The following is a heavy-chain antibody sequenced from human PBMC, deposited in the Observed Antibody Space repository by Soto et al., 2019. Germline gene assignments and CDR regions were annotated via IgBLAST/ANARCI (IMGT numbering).Heavy chain of an antibody. CDR3: ARGLFGQQWLVGFDT. D-gene: IGHD6-19*01. J-gene: IGHJ4*02. CDR1: GGSFSNYI. V-gene: IGHV1-69*01. CDR2: TIPMFATA. Sequence: QVHLGQSGAEVKKPGSSVKVSCKASGGSFSNYIFAWVRQAPGQGLEWMGGTIPMFATAQYAQKLQGRVTITSEESPSTVYMDLTSLTSDDTAVYYCARGLFGQQWLVGFDTWGQGTLVTVSS.